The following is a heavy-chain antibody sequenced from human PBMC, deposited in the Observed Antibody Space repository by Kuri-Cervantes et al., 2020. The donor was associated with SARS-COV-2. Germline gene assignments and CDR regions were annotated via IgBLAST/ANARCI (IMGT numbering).Heavy chain of an antibody. V-gene: IGHV4-59*01. CDR3: ARVGGYCSSTSCFKGAYYYGMDV. D-gene: IGHD2-2*01. CDR2: IYYSGST. Sequence: SETLSLTCTVSGGSISSYYWRWIRQPPGKGLEWIGYIYYSGSTNYNPSLKSRVTISVDTSKNQFSLKLSSVTAADTAVYYCARVGGYCSSTSCFKGAYYYGMDVWGQGTTVTVSS. J-gene: IGHJ6*02. CDR1: GGSISSYY.